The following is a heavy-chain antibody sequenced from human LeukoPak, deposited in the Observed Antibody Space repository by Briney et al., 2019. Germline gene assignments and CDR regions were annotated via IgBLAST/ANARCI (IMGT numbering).Heavy chain of an antibody. D-gene: IGHD4-11*01. CDR3: AKDAQRGFDYSNSLDN. CDR1: GLTFSHYG. CDR2: IWSDGSNR. J-gene: IGHJ4*02. V-gene: IGHV3-33*06. Sequence: PGRSLRLSCATSGLTFSHYGMHWVRQAPGKGLEWVAVIWSDGSNRYYGDAVKGRFTISRDNFQRTVYLQMNSLRAEDTAVYYCAKDAQRGFDYSNSLDNWGQGTLVTVSS.